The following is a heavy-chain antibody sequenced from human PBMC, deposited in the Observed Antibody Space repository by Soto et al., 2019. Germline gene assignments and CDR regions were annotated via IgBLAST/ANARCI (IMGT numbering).Heavy chain of an antibody. Sequence: QVQLVQSGAEVKKPGSSAKVSCKASGGTFSSYAISWVRQAPGQGLEWMGGIISIFGTANYAQKFQGRVTSTADESTSTASMELSSLRSEDTAVYSCARHVPAAGYYYGMDVWGQGTTVTVSS. CDR2: IISIFGTA. J-gene: IGHJ6*02. D-gene: IGHD2-2*01. CDR3: ARHVPAAGYYYGMDV. CDR1: GGTFSSYA. V-gene: IGHV1-69*12.